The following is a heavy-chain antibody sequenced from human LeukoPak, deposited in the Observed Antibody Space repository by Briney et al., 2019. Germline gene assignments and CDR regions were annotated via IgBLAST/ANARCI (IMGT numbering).Heavy chain of an antibody. V-gene: IGHV3-23*01. J-gene: IGHJ4*02. CDR2: ISGSGGST. CDR3: AKTPAGSWYPQGFDY. Sequence: GGSLRLSCAASGFTFSSYAMSWVRQAAGKGLEWVSAISGSGGSTYYADSVKGRFTISGDNSKNTLYLQMNSLRAEDTAVYYCAKTPAGSWYPQGFDYWGQGTLVTVSS. CDR1: GFTFSSYA. D-gene: IGHD6-13*01.